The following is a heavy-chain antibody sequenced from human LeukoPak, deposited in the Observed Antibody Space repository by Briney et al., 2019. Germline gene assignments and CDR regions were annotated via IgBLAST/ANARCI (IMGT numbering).Heavy chain of an antibody. CDR1: GFTFSSYA. Sequence: PGGSLRLSCAASGFTFSSYAMSWVRQAPGKGLEWVSAISSGGGTTYYADSLKGRFTISRENYKNALYLQMNSLRAEDTAIYYCAKAEMSTTYFDYWGQGPLVTVSS. CDR3: AKAEMSTTYFDY. J-gene: IGHJ4*02. V-gene: IGHV3-23*01. CDR2: ISSGGGTT. D-gene: IGHD5/OR15-5a*01.